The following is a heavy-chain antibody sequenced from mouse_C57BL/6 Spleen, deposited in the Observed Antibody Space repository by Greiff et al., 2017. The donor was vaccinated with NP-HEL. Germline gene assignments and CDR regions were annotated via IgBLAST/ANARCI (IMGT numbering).Heavy chain of an antibody. CDR2: IYPGGGYT. CDR1: GYTFTNYW. J-gene: IGHJ3*01. CDR3: ARGDSNYRFAY. V-gene: IGHV1-63*01. Sequence: QVQLQQSGAELVRPGTSVKMSCKASGYTFTNYWIGWAKQRPGHGLEWIGDIYPGGGYTNYNEKFKGKATLTADKSSSTAYMQFSSLTSEDSAIYYCARGDSNYRFAYWGQGTLVTVSA. D-gene: IGHD2-5*01.